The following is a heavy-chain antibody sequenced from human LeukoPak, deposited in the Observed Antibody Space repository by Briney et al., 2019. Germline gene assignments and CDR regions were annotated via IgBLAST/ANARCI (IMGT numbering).Heavy chain of an antibody. Sequence: GGSLRLSCAASGLTVSSNYMSWVRQAPGKGLEWVSVIYSSGSTYYADSVKGRFTISRDNSKNTLYLQMNSLRAEDTAVYYCARDIVGATIDYWGQGTLVTVSS. D-gene: IGHD1-26*01. CDR1: GLTVSSNY. CDR3: ARDIVGATIDY. CDR2: IYSSGST. V-gene: IGHV3-53*01. J-gene: IGHJ4*02.